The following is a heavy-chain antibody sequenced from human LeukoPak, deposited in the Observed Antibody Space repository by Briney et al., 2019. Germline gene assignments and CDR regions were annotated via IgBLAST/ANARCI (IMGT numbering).Heavy chain of an antibody. J-gene: IGHJ4*02. CDR2: IKHDGSEK. Sequence: GGSLRLSCAASGFTFSSSWMTWVRQAPGKGLEWVANIKHDGSEKYYVGSVKGRFTISRDNAKNSLYLQMISLRVEDTAVYYCARQRQPGDWALAYWGQGTLVTVSS. CDR1: GFTFSSSW. V-gene: IGHV3-7*01. D-gene: IGHD6-25*01. CDR3: ARQRQPGDWALAY.